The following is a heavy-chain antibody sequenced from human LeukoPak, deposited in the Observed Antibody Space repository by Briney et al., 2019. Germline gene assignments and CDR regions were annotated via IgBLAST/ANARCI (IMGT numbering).Heavy chain of an antibody. J-gene: IGHJ4*02. CDR1: GFTFSNAW. D-gene: IGHD2-2*01. CDR3: ATGACSSSFCSTYYFDH. V-gene: IGHV3-15*01. Sequence: GGSLRLSCAASGFTFSNAWMSWVRQAPGKGLEWVGRIKSKTDGGTTDYAAPVKGRFTISRDDSKNTLYLHINSLKTEDTAVYFCATGACSSSFCSTYYFDHWGQGTLVTVSS. CDR2: IKSKTDGGTT.